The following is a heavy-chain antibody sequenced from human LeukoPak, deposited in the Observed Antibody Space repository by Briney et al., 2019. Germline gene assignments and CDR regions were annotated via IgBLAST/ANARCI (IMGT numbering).Heavy chain of an antibody. D-gene: IGHD1-1*01. V-gene: IGHV4-38-2*02. CDR2: IYHSGST. CDR1: GYSTSSGYY. Sequence: SETLSLTCTVSGYSTSSGYYWGWIRQPPGKGLEWIGSIYHSGSTYYNPSLKSRVTISVDTSKNQFSLKLSSVTAADTAVYYCARDQSNEGFDPWGQGTLVTVSS. CDR3: ARDQSNEGFDP. J-gene: IGHJ5*02.